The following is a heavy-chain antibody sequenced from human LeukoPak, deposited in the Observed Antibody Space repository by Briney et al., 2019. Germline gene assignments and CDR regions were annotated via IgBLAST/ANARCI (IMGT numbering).Heavy chain of an antibody. CDR2: IDPGESDT. D-gene: IGHD5-12*01. CDR3: GRSGYNGYELDY. CDR1: GYSFTNFW. V-gene: IGHV5-51*01. Sequence: GESLKISSKGSGYSFTNFWIAWVRQMPGKGLEWMGIIDPGESDTRNSPSFQGQVTISADKSITTAYLQWSSLKASDSAMYYCGRSGYNGYELDYWGQGTLVTVSS. J-gene: IGHJ4*02.